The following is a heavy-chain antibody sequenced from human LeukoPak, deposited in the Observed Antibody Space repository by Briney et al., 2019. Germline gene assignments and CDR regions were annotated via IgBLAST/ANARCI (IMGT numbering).Heavy chain of an antibody. J-gene: IGHJ4*02. Sequence: ASVKVSCKTSGYTCTSYGVSWVRQAPGQGLEWMAWINTYNVNTNYAQKFQGRVTLTTDASTSTAYMELRSLRSDDTAVYYCARDSRRGYSYGYDYWGQGTLVTVSS. V-gene: IGHV1-18*01. CDR2: INTYNVNT. D-gene: IGHD5-18*01. CDR3: ARDSRRGYSYGYDY. CDR1: GYTCTSYG.